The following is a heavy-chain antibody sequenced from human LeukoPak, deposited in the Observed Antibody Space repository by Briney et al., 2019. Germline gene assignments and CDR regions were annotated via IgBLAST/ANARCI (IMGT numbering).Heavy chain of an antibody. Sequence: GGSLRLSCTASGFIFGDYAMSWFRQAPGEGLEWVGFIRSKAHGGTTEYAASVKGRFTISRDDSKSIAYLQMDSLKTEDTAVYCCTRAGRYCSGGSCYSFYWGQGTLVTVSS. CDR3: TRAGRYCSGGSCYSFY. CDR1: GFIFGDYA. V-gene: IGHV3-49*03. J-gene: IGHJ4*02. CDR2: IRSKAHGGTT. D-gene: IGHD2-15*01.